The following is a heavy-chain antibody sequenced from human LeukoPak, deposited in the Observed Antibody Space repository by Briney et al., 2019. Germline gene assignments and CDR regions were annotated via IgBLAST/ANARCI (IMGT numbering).Heavy chain of an antibody. J-gene: IGHJ4*02. CDR3: ARDLKAYYYDSSGPRGY. D-gene: IGHD3-22*01. Sequence: ASVKVSCQASGYTFTSYGISWVRQAPGQGLEWMGWISAYNGNTNYAQKLQGRVTMTTDTSTSTAYMELRSLRSDDTAVYYCARDLKAYYYDSSGPRGYWGQGTLVTVSS. V-gene: IGHV1-18*01. CDR2: ISAYNGNT. CDR1: GYTFTSYG.